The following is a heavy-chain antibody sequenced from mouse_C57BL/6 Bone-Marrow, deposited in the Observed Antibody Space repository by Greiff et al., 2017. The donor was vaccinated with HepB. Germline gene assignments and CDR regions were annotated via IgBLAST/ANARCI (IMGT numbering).Heavy chain of an antibody. V-gene: IGHV1-69*01. CDR1: GYTFTSYW. CDR2: IDPSDSYT. Sequence: QVQLQQPGAELVMPGASVKLSCKASGYTFTSYWMHWVKQRPGQGLEWIGEIDPSDSYTNYNQKFKGKSTLTVDKSSSTAYMQLSSLTSEDSAVYYCARGTIPTVVATDAMDYWGQGTSVTVSS. D-gene: IGHD1-1*01. CDR3: ARGTIPTVVATDAMDY. J-gene: IGHJ4*01.